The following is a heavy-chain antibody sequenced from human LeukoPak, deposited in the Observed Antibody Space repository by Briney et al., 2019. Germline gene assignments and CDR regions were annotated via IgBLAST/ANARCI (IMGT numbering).Heavy chain of an antibody. CDR2: ISGSGGST. V-gene: IGHV3-23*01. J-gene: IGHJ4*02. CDR1: GFTFSSHA. CDR3: AKDLVAVAGTLPDY. D-gene: IGHD6-19*01. Sequence: GGSLRLSCAASGFTFSSHAMSWVRQAPGKGLEWVSAISGSGGSTYYADSVKGRFTISRDNSKNTLYLQMNSLRAEDTAVYYCAKDLVAVAGTLPDYWGQGTLVTVSS.